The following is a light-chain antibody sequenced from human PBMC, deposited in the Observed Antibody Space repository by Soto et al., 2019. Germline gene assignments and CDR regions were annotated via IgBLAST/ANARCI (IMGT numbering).Light chain of an antibody. CDR2: KVS. CDR1: QSLVHRDGNTY. Sequence: DVVVTQSPLSLPVTLGQAASISCRSSQSLVHRDGNTYLSWFRQRPGQSPRRLIYKVSNREAGVPDRFSGSGSGNDFPLKISRVEAEDVGLYYCMQGSNWTTITIGQGTRLEIK. CDR3: MQGSNWTTIT. J-gene: IGKJ5*01. V-gene: IGKV2-30*02.